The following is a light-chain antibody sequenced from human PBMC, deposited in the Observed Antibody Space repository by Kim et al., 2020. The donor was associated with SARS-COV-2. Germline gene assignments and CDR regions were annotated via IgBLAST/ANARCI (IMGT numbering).Light chain of an antibody. Sequence: LSASVGDRVTITCRASDTVVTYLNWYQQKPGKAPRLLIYAASKLQTGVPSRFSGRGSGTHFTLTINSLQPDDFATYYCQQTYRLASFGAGTKLEI. J-gene: IGKJ2*01. CDR2: AAS. CDR1: DTVVTY. V-gene: IGKV1-39*01. CDR3: QQTYRLAS.